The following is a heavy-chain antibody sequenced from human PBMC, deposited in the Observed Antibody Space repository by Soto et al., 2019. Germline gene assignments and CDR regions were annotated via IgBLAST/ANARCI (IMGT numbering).Heavy chain of an antibody. CDR3: ARSPSSGLYYFDY. V-gene: IGHV1-69*02. CDR1: GGTFSSYT. Sequence: ASVKVSCKASGGTFSSYTISWVRQAPGQGLEWMGRIIPILGIANYAQKFQGRVTITADKSTSTAYMELSSLRSEDTAVYYCARSPSSGLYYFDYWGQGTLVTVSS. D-gene: IGHD3-22*01. J-gene: IGHJ4*02. CDR2: IIPILGIA.